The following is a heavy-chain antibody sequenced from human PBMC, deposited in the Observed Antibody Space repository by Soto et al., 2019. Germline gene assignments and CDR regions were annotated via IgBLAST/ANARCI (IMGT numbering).Heavy chain of an antibody. Sequence: GGSLRLSCAASGFTFSSYSMNWVRQAPGKGLEWVSSTSSSSSYIYYADSVKGRFTISRDNAKNSLYLQMNSLRAEDTAVYYCARDNLADLGGYSYYYYYGMDVWGQGTTVTVSS. CDR3: ARDNLADLGGYSYYYYYGMDV. CDR2: TSSSSSYI. J-gene: IGHJ6*02. V-gene: IGHV3-21*01. CDR1: GFTFSSYS. D-gene: IGHD3-16*01.